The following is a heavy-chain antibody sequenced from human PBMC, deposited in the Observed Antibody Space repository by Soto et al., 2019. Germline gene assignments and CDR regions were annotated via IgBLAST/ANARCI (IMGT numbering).Heavy chain of an antibody. Sequence: PSETLSLTCTVSGGSVSSGSYYWSWIRQPPGKGLEWIGNIYNSGSTNYNPSLKSRVTISVDASKNQFSLKLSSVTAADTAVYYCARGSKFGRPYDYIWGSYRYRTALSYYFDYWGQGTLVTVSS. J-gene: IGHJ4*02. V-gene: IGHV4-61*01. D-gene: IGHD3-16*02. CDR1: GGSVSSGSYY. CDR2: IYNSGST. CDR3: ARGSKFGRPYDYIWGSYRYRTALSYYFDY.